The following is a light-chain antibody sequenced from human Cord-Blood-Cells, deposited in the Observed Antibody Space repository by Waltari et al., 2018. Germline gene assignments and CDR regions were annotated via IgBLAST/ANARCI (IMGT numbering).Light chain of an antibody. CDR1: QGISSY. CDR2: AAS. J-gene: IGKJ1*01. V-gene: IGKV1-8*01. CDR3: QQYYSYPRT. Sequence: AIRMTQSPSSLSASTGDRVTITCRASQGISSYLAWYQQKPGKAPKLLIYAASTFQSGVPSRFSGSGAGTDFTLTINCLQSEDFATYYCQQYYSYPRTFGQGTKVEIK.